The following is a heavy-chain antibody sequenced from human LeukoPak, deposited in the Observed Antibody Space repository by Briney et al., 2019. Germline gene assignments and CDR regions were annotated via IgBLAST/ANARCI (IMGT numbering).Heavy chain of an antibody. CDR2: INHSGST. CDR3: ARGLNFDP. CDR1: GGSFSGYY. J-gene: IGHJ5*02. V-gene: IGHV4-34*01. Sequence: PSETLSLTCAVYGGSFSGYYCSWIRQPPGKGLEWIGEINHSGSTNYNPSLKSRVTISVDTSKNQFSLKLSSVTAADTAVYYCARGLNFDPWGQGTLVTVSS.